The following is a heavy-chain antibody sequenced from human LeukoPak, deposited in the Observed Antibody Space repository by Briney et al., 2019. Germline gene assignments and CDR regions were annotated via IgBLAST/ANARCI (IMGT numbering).Heavy chain of an antibody. D-gene: IGHD6-13*01. V-gene: IGHV4-59*08. CDR2: LYYSGST. CDR3: ARSVPAAAGTPYFDY. CDR1: GGSISSYY. J-gene: IGHJ4*02. Sequence: SETLSLTCTVSGGSISSYYWSWIRQPPGKGLEWIGYLYYSGSTNYNPSLKSRVTISVDTSKNQFSLKLSSVTAADTAVYYCARSVPAAAGTPYFDYWGQGTLVTVSS.